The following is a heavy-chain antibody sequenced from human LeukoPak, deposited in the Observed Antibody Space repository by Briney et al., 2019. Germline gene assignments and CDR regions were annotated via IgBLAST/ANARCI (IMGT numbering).Heavy chain of an antibody. CDR3: ARDREEWFDP. CDR2: IYYSGST. Sequence: PSETLSLTCTVSGGSISSYYWSWIRQPPGKGLEWIGYIYYSGSTNYNPSLKSRVTISVDTSKNQFSLKLSSVTAADTAVYYCARDREEWFDPWGQGTLVTVSS. V-gene: IGHV4-59*12. J-gene: IGHJ5*02. CDR1: GGSISSYY.